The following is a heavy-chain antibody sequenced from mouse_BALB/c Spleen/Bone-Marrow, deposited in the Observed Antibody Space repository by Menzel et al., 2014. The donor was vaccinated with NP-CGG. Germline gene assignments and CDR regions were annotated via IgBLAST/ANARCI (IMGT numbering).Heavy chain of an antibody. D-gene: IGHD4-1*01. Sequence: SGSVLVRPGASVKMSCKASGYTFTSSWMNWAKQRTGQGLEWIGEIYPNSGNTNYNEKFKGKATLTVDTSSSTAYVDLSSLTSEDSSVYCCARELGRGYYFDYWGQGTTLTVSS. CDR3: ARELGRGYYFDY. CDR1: GYTFTSSW. CDR2: IYPNSGNT. V-gene: IGHV1S130*01. J-gene: IGHJ2*01.